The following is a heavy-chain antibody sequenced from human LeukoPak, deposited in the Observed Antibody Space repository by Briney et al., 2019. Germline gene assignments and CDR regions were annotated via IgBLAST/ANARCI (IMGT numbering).Heavy chain of an antibody. CDR3: AKVLRYFDWLDYGMDV. Sequence: GGSLRLSCAASGFTFSSYWMSWVRQAPGKGLEWVSGISWNSGSIGYADSVKGRFTISRDNAKNSLYLQMNSLRAEDTALYYCAKVLRYFDWLDYGMDVWGQGTAVTVSS. D-gene: IGHD3-9*01. CDR1: GFTFSSYW. V-gene: IGHV3-9*01. J-gene: IGHJ6*02. CDR2: ISWNSGSI.